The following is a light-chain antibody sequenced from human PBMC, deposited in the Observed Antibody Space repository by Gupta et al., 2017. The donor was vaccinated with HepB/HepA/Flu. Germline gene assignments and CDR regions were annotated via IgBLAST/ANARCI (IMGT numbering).Light chain of an antibody. J-gene: IGLJ1*01. CDR1: SRHVSGYNY. CDR3: SSDTISSTLV. V-gene: IGLV2-14*03. Sequence: QSALTQPASVSGSPRPSITIPSPGTSRHVSGYNYVSWYQQHPGKAPKLMIYDVSKGPSGVSNRFSGSKSGNTASLTISGLKEEDEADYYCSSDTISSTLVFGTGTKVTVL. CDR2: DVS.